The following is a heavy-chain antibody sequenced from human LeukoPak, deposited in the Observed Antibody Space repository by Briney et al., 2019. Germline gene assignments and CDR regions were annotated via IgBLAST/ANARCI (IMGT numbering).Heavy chain of an antibody. CDR2: IYYSGST. CDR1: GGSISSGDYY. J-gene: IGHJ4*02. Sequence: SETLSLTCTVSGGSISSGDYYWSWIRQPPGKGLEWIGYIYYSGSTYYNPSLKSRVTISVDTSKNQFSLKLSSVTAADTAVYDCAVTYGDYPFDYWGQGTLVTVSS. D-gene: IGHD4-17*01. V-gene: IGHV4-30-4*01. CDR3: AVTYGDYPFDY.